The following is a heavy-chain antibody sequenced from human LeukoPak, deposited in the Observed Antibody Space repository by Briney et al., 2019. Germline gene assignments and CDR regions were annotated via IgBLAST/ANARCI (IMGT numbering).Heavy chain of an antibody. D-gene: IGHD6-13*01. Sequence: PSETLSLTCTVSGGSIRSSYYYWGWIRQPPGKGLEWIGSIYDSGSTYYNPSLKSRVTISVDTSKNQFSLKLSSVTAADTAVYYCARARLSGVSSSWYGNWFDPWGQGTLVTVSS. CDR1: GGSIRSSYYY. J-gene: IGHJ5*02. CDR3: ARARLSGVSSSWYGNWFDP. V-gene: IGHV4-39*07. CDR2: IYDSGST.